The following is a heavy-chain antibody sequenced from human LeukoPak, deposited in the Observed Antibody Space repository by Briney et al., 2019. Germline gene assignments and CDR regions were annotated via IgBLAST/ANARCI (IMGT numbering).Heavy chain of an antibody. CDR1: GFTFDDYG. CDR2: INWNGGST. D-gene: IGHD3-10*02. J-gene: IGHJ6*04. Sequence: GGSLRLSCAASGFTFDDYGMSWVRQAPGKGLEWVSGINWNGGSTGYADSVKGRFTISRDNAKNSLYLQTNSLRAEDTAVYYCAELGITMIGGVWGKGTTVTISS. V-gene: IGHV3-20*04. CDR3: AELGITMIGGV.